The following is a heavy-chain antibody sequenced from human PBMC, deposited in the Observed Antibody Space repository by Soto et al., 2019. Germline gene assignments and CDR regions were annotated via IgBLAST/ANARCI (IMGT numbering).Heavy chain of an antibody. CDR3: ARVRYCSGGSCYALDV. V-gene: IGHV1-8*01. Sequence: QVQLVQSGAEVKKPGASVKVSCKASGYTFTSYDINWVRQATGQGLEGMGWMNPNIGNTGYAQKFQGRVTMTRNTSISTAYMELSSLRSEDTAVYYCARVRYCSGGSCYALDVWGQGTTVTVSS. J-gene: IGHJ6*02. CDR2: MNPNIGNT. D-gene: IGHD2-15*01. CDR1: GYTFTSYD.